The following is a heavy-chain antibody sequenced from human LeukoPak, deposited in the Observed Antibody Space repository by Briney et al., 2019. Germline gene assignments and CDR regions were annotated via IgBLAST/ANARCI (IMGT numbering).Heavy chain of an antibody. CDR2: IKGDGSDK. V-gene: IGHV3-7*01. CDR3: ATEHWGPNS. J-gene: IGHJ4*02. Sequence: GGSLRLSCVASGFTFSSRDWMTRVRQAPGKGLEWLANIKGDGSDKNYVDSVKGRFTISRDNAKNSLFLQMSSLRGEDTALYYCATEHWGPNSWGQGTLVTVSS. D-gene: IGHD3-16*01. CDR1: GFTFSSRDW.